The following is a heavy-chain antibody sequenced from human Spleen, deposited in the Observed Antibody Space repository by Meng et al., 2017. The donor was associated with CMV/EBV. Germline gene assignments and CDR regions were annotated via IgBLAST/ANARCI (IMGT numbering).Heavy chain of an antibody. CDR2: ISVYNGNT. Sequence: ASVKVSCKASGYTFTSYGFSWMRQAPGQGLEWMGWISVYNGNTNYAQKFQGRVTMTRDTSTSTAYMELRSLRSDDTAVYYCAAGPITMFDYWGQGTLVTVSS. CDR1: GYTFTSYG. CDR3: AAGPITMFDY. J-gene: IGHJ4*02. D-gene: IGHD3-3*01. V-gene: IGHV1-18*01.